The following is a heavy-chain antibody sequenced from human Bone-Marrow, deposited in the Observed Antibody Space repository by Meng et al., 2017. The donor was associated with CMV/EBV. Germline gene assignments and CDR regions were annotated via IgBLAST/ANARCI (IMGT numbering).Heavy chain of an antibody. Sequence: GGSLRLSCAASGFTVSSNYMTWVRQAAGKGLEWVSVIHSGGSTYYADSVKGRFTISRDNSKNTLYLQMNSLRAEDTAVYYCARDVVDCTNGVCARRGMDVWGQGTTVTVSS. CDR1: GFTVSSNY. CDR2: IHSGGST. CDR3: ARDVVDCTNGVCARRGMDV. V-gene: IGHV3-53*01. D-gene: IGHD2-8*01. J-gene: IGHJ6*02.